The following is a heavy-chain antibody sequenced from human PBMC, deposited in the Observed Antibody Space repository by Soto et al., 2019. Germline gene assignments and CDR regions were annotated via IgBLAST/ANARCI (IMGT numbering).Heavy chain of an antibody. V-gene: IGHV4-34*01. D-gene: IGHD6-13*01. CDR1: GGSFSGYY. CDR3: ARAGSSSWYSNWFDP. J-gene: IGHJ5*02. CDR2: INHSGST. Sequence: TLSLTCAVYGGSFSGYYWSWIRQPPGKGLEWIGEINHSGSTNYNPSLKSRVTISVDTSKNQFSLKLSSVTAADTAVYYCARAGSSSWYSNWFDPWGQGXLVTVYS.